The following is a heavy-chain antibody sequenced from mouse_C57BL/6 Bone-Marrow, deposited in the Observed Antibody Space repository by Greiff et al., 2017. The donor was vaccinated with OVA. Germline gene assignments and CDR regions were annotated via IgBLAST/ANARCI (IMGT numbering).Heavy chain of an antibody. D-gene: IGHD2-1*01. J-gene: IGHJ1*03. V-gene: IGHV1-64*01. CDR3: ASFYYGNYGLYFDV. CDR2: IHPNSGST. Sequence: QVQLQQPGAELVKPGASVKLSCKASGYTFTSYWMHWVKQRPGQGLEWIGMIHPNSGSTNYNEKFKSKATLTVDKSSSTAYMQLSSLTSEDSAVYYCASFYYGNYGLYFDVWGTGTTVTVSS. CDR1: GYTFTSYW.